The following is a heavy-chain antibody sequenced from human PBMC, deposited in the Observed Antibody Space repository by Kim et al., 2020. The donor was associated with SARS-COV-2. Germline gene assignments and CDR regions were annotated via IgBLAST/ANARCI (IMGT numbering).Heavy chain of an antibody. Sequence: AASVKGRFTISRDDANNSVYLQMNSLKTEDTAVYYCARPQGSSWGHAFDIWGQGTMVTVSS. J-gene: IGHJ3*02. V-gene: IGHV3-72*01. CDR3: ARPQGSSWGHAFDI. D-gene: IGHD6-13*01.